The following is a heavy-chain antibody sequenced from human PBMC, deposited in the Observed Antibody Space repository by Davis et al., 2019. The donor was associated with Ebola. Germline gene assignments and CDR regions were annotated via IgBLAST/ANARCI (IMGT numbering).Heavy chain of an antibody. CDR2: IWVDGSKK. Sequence: GESLKISCAASGFNFSSYGMHWVRLAPGKGLGWVAVIWVDGSKKYYADSVKGRFTISRDNSKKTLFLQMNSLRVEDSAVYYCARPIYDSGTYYGETSYYYGMDVWGKGTTVTVSS. CDR1: GFNFSSYG. D-gene: IGHD3-10*01. V-gene: IGHV3-33*01. J-gene: IGHJ6*04. CDR3: ARPIYDSGTYYGETSYYYGMDV.